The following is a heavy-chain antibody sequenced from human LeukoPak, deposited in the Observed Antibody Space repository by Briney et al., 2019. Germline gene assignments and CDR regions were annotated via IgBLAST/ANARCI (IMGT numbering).Heavy chain of an antibody. J-gene: IGHJ4*02. D-gene: IGHD3-3*01. CDR2: IYHGGNT. Sequence: SETLSLTCTVSDFFISSGYYWGWLRQPPGEGLEWIANIYHGGNTFYNPSLQSRVTISVDTSKNQFSLKLSSVTAADTAVYYCARARPYYDFWSGYYFDYWGQGTLVTVSS. V-gene: IGHV4-38-2*02. CDR3: ARARPYYDFWSGYYFDY. CDR1: DFFISSGYY.